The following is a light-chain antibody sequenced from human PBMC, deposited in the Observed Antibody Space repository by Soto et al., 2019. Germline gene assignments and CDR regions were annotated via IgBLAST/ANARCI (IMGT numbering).Light chain of an antibody. CDR3: SSYTGAYTLV. CDR1: SSDVGAYNY. V-gene: IGLV2-14*01. CDR2: EVS. J-gene: IGLJ1*01. Sequence: QSVLAQPASVSGSPGQSIAISCTGTSSDVGAYNYVSWYQQHPGKAPKLIVHEVSDRPSGVSDRFSGSKSGNTASLTISGLQAEDEADYYCSSYTGAYTLVFGTGTKLTVL.